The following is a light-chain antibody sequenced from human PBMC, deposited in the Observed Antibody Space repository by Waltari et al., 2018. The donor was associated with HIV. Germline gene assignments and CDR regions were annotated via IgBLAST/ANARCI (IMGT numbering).Light chain of an antibody. J-gene: IGKJ1*01. V-gene: IGKV3-20*01. CDR1: QSVDSSF. Sequence: EIVLTQSPGTLSLSPGERATLSCRASQSVDSSFLGWYQQKPGQAPRLLIFGASSRATGTPDRFRGSGSGTDFTLTVSRLEPEDFAVYYCQQHDIYTWTFGPGTRVDIK. CDR3: QQHDIYTWT. CDR2: GAS.